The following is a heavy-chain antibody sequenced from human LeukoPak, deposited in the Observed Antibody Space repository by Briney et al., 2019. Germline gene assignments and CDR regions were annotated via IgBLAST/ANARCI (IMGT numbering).Heavy chain of an antibody. Sequence: PSETLSLTCTVSGGSISSSSYYWGWIRQPPGKGLEWIGSIYYSGSTYYNPSLKSRVTVSVDTSKNQFSLELSSVTAADTAVYYCASRLGSGMDVWGQGTTVTVSS. J-gene: IGHJ6*02. CDR3: ASRLGSGMDV. CDR1: GGSISSSSYY. D-gene: IGHD3-3*01. CDR2: IYYSGST. V-gene: IGHV4-39*01.